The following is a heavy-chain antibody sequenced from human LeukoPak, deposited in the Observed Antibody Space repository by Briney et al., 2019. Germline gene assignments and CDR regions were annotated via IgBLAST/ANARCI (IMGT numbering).Heavy chain of an antibody. Sequence: HSGGSLRLSCAASGFTFSNHGMNWVRQAPGKGLEWVSLISGTGGSTYYADSVKGRFTISRDNSKNTLYLQMNSLRAEDTAVYYCAKGRGDYGYWGQGTLVTVSS. CDR3: AKGRGDYGY. CDR1: GFTFSNHG. V-gene: IGHV3-23*01. CDR2: ISGTGGST. J-gene: IGHJ4*02. D-gene: IGHD4-17*01.